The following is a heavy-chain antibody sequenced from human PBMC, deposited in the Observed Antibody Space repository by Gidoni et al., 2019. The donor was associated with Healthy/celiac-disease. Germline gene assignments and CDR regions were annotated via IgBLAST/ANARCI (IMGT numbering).Heavy chain of an antibody. CDR3: TRDDGVTIFGVGTIYGMDV. D-gene: IGHD3-3*01. Sequence: EVQLVESGGGLVKPGRSLRLSCTASGFTFGDYAMSWFRQAPGKGLEWVGFIRSKAYGGTTEYAASVKGRFTISRDDSKSIAYLQMNSLKTEDTAVYYCTRDDGVTIFGVGTIYGMDVWGQGTTVTVSS. V-gene: IGHV3-49*05. CDR2: IRSKAYGGTT. CDR1: GFTFGDYA. J-gene: IGHJ6*02.